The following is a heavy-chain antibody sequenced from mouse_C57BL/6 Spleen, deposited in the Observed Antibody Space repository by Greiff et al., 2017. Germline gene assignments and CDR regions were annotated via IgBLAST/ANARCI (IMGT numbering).Heavy chain of an antibody. D-gene: IGHD1-1*01. V-gene: IGHV5-6*01. CDR2: ISSGGSYT. J-gene: IGHJ4*01. CDR1: GFTFSSYG. Sequence: EVQRVESGGDLVKPGGSLKLSCAASGFTFSSYGMSWVRQTPDKRLEWVATISSGGSYTSYPDSVKGRFTISRDNAKNTLYLQMSSLKSEDTAMYYCASHSRGITTDYYAMDYWGQGTSVTVSS. CDR3: ASHSRGITTDYYAMDY.